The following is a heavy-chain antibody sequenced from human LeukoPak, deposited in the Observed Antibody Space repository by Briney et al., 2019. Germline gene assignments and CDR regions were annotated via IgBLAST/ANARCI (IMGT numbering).Heavy chain of an antibody. Sequence: PGGSLRLSCVASGFSLTSYAMHWVRQAPGKGLEWVTILSSDGITQNYADSVRGRFTISIDDSKKTLYLQMNSLRREDTAIYYCARGAPRVVAFDHWGQGVLVTVSS. CDR2: LSSDGITQ. CDR3: ARGAPRVVAFDH. V-gene: IGHV3-30*04. D-gene: IGHD3-22*01. CDR1: GFSLTSYA. J-gene: IGHJ4*02.